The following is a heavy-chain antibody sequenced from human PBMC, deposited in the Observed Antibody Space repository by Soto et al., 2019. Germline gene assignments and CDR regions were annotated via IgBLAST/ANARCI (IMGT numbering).Heavy chain of an antibody. V-gene: IGHV3-30*18. Sequence: QVQLVESGGGVVQPGKSQRLSCAASRFSFRAHGMHWVRQAPGKGLEWVAVISYDGSASYYADSVKGRFTISRDNSNNALYLQMSSLRPEDTAVYFCAKDHRNGGSRVDYWGQGTLVTVSS. J-gene: IGHJ4*02. CDR1: RFSFRAHG. CDR3: AKDHRNGGSRVDY. D-gene: IGHD2-15*01. CDR2: ISYDGSAS.